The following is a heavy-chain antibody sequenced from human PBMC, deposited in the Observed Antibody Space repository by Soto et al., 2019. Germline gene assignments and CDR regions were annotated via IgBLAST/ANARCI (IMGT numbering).Heavy chain of an antibody. D-gene: IGHD1-1*01. Sequence: SETLSLTCAVYGGSFSGYYWSWFRQPPGKGLEWIGEINHSGSTNYNPSLRSRVTISVDTSKNQFSLKLSSVTAADTAVYYCARIPATDPGRPKPFEFWCQGTLVTVS. CDR1: GGSFSGYY. CDR2: INHSGST. J-gene: IGHJ4*02. V-gene: IGHV4-34*01. CDR3: ARIPATDPGRPKPFEF.